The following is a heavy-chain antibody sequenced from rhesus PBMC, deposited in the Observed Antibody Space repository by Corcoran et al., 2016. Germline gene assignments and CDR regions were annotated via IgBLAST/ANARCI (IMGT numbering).Heavy chain of an antibody. CDR1: GVSISDDYY. J-gene: IGHJ2*01. CDR2: IYGSGGGT. CDR3: ARDGQRLVRRCWYFDL. D-gene: IGHD6S26*01. V-gene: IGHV4-106*01. Sequence: QVQLKESGPGLVKPSGTLSLTCSVSGVSISDDYYWTWIRQPPGKGLAWLGYIYGSGGGTNYNPSHKNRVTTSIDTSKNQFSLKLSSVTAADTAVDYCARDGQRLVRRCWYFDLWGPGTPITISS.